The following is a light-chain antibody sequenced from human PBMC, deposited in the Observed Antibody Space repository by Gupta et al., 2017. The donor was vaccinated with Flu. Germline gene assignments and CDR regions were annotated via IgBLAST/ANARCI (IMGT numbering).Light chain of an antibody. CDR2: YDD. Sequence: QSVLTQPPSVSAAPRQRFTIPCSGSSSNIGNNAVNWYQQLPGKAPKLLIYYDDLLPSGVSDRFSGSKSGTSASLAIRGLQSEDEADYYCAAWDDSLNGAVFGGGTQLTVL. CDR1: SSNIGNNA. J-gene: IGLJ7*01. CDR3: AAWDDSLNGAV. V-gene: IGLV1-36*01.